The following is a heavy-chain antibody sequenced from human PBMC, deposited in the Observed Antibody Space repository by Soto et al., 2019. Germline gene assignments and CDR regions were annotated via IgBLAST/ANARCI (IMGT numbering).Heavy chain of an antibody. CDR2: ISSSSSYI. V-gene: IGHV3-21*01. CDR1: GFTFSSYS. D-gene: IGHD3-16*01. J-gene: IGHJ3*02. CDR3: ATLGVMAAFDI. Sequence: EVQLVESGGGLVKPGGSLRLSCAASGFTFSSYSMNWVRQAPGKGLEWVSSISSSSSYIYYADSVKGRFTISRDNAKNSLYPQMNSLRAEDTAVYYCATLGVMAAFDIWGQGTMVTVSS.